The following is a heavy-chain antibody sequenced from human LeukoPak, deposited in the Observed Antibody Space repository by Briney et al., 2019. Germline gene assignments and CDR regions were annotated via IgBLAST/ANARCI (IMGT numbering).Heavy chain of an antibody. CDR2: IYTSGST. CDR3: ARGYLYDY. J-gene: IGHJ4*02. CDR1: GGSISSGSYY. V-gene: IGHV4-61*02. Sequence: SQTLSLTCTVPGGSISSGSYYWSWIRQPAGKGLEWIGRIYTSGSTNYNPSLKSRVTISVDTSKNQFSLKLSSVTAADTAVYYCARGYLYDYWGQGTLVTVSS. D-gene: IGHD2-15*01.